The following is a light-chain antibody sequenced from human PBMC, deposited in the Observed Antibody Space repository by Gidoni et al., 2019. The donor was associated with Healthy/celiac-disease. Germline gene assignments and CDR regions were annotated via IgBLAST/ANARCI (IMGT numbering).Light chain of an antibody. Sequence: QSALTQPASVSGSPGPSITISCTGTSSDVGGYNYVSWYQQHPGKAPKLMIYEVSNRPSGVSNRFSGSQSGNTASLTISGLQAEDEADYYCSSYTSSSTLYVFGTGTKVTVL. CDR1: SSDVGGYNY. J-gene: IGLJ1*01. V-gene: IGLV2-14*01. CDR3: SSYTSSSTLYV. CDR2: EVS.